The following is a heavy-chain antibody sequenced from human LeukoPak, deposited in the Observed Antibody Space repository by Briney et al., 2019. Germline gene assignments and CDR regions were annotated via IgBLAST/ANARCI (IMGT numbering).Heavy chain of an antibody. D-gene: IGHD2-2*01. CDR3: ARQLGYCSSTSCSVHLDY. V-gene: IGHV4-39*01. J-gene: IGHJ4*02. CDR2: IYYSGST. CDR1: GVSISSSSYY. Sequence: PSETLSLTCTVSGVSISSSSYYWGWIRQPPGKGLEWIGSIYYSGSTYYNPSLKSRVTISVDTSKNQFSLMLSSVTAADTAVYYCARQLGYCSSTSCSVHLDYWGQGTLVTVSS.